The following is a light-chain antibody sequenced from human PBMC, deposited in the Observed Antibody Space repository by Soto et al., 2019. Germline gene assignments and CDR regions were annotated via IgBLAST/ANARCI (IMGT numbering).Light chain of an antibody. Sequence: QSVLTQPPSVSGAPGQRVTISCTGSSSNFGAGNDVQWYQQLPGTAPKLLIFGNNNRPSGVPDRFSGSKSGTSASLAIIGLLAEDEDAYYCQSYDSSLRGYVFGTGTKVTVL. CDR3: QSYDSSLRGYV. J-gene: IGLJ1*01. CDR1: SSNFGAGND. V-gene: IGLV1-40*01. CDR2: GNN.